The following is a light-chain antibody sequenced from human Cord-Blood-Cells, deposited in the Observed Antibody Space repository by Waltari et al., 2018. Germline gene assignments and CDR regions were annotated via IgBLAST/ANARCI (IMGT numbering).Light chain of an antibody. CDR2: SNN. V-gene: IGLV1-44*01. Sequence: QSVLTQPPSASGTPGKRVTISCSGSSSNIGSNTVNWYQQLPGTAPKLLIYSNNQRPSGVPDRFSVSKSGTSASLAISGLQSEDEADYYCAAWDDSLNGYVFGTGTKVTVL. J-gene: IGLJ1*01. CDR1: SSNIGSNT. CDR3: AAWDDSLNGYV.